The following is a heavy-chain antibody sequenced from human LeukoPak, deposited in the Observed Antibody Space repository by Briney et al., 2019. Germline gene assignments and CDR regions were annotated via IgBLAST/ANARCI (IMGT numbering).Heavy chain of an antibody. CDR1: GYSINNYY. CDR3: ARSPYGDAFDI. V-gene: IGHV4-4*07. CDR2: IYTTGSA. Sequence: SETLSLTCSVSGYSINNYYWSWIRQPAGKGLEWIGRIYTTGSAYYYPSLKSRVTMSVDTSENQISLTLTFVTAADTAVYYCARSPYGDAFDIWGQGTMVTVSS. D-gene: IGHD4-17*01. J-gene: IGHJ3*02.